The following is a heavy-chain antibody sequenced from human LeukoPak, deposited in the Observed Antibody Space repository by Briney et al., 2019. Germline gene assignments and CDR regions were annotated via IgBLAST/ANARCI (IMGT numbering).Heavy chain of an antibody. CDR2: IYTSGST. J-gene: IGHJ2*01. D-gene: IGHD2-2*02. V-gene: IGHV4-61*02. CDR3: ANSGGVECSSGTCYTTWYFDL. CDR1: GGSISSGSYY. Sequence: SETLSLTCTVSGGSISSGSYYWSWIRQPAGKGLEWIGRIYTSGSTNYNPSRKSRVTISVDTSKNQFSLKLSSVTAADTAVCYCANSGGVECSSGTCYTTWYFDLWGRGTLVTVSS.